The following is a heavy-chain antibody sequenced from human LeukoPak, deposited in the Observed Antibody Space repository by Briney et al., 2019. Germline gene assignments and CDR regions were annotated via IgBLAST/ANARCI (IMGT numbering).Heavy chain of an antibody. Sequence: GGSLRLSCAASGFTFSSYSMNWVRQAPGKGLEWVSYISSSSSTIYYADSVKGRFTISRDNAKNSLYLQMNSLRAEDTAVYYCAKDVGAVVPTFSNWFDPWGQGTLVTVSS. CDR2: ISSSSSTI. V-gene: IGHV3-48*04. CDR3: AKDVGAVVPTFSNWFDP. D-gene: IGHD1-26*01. CDR1: GFTFSSYS. J-gene: IGHJ5*02.